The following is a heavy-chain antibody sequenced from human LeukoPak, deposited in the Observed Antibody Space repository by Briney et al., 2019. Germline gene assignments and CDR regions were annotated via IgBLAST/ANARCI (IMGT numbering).Heavy chain of an antibody. CDR3: ARDSPLPNDYVWGSYKGWFDP. Sequence: SQTLLLTCAISGDSVSSNSAAWNWIRQSPLRGLEWLGRTYYRSKWYNDYAVSVKSRITINPDTSKNQFSLQLNSVTPEDTAVYYCARDSPLPNDYVWGSYKGWFDPWGQGTLVTVSS. J-gene: IGHJ5*02. V-gene: IGHV6-1*01. D-gene: IGHD3-16*01. CDR1: GDSVSSNSAA. CDR2: TYYRSKWYN.